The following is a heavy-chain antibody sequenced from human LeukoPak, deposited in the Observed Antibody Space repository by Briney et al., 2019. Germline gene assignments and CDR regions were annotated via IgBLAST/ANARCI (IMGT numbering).Heavy chain of an antibody. Sequence: PGGSLRLSCAASGFTFSTNGMHWVRQPPGKGLEWVAIISFDGSNKYYADSVKGRFTISRDNSQNTLYLQLSSLRPEDTAVYYCARDPTLFYGDYVDYWGQGTLVTVSS. V-gene: IGHV3-30*19. J-gene: IGHJ4*02. CDR1: GFTFSTNG. CDR2: ISFDGSNK. D-gene: IGHD4-17*01. CDR3: ARDPTLFYGDYVDY.